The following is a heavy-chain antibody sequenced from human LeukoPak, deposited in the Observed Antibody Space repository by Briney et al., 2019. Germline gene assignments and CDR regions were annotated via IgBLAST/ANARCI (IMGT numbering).Heavy chain of an antibody. Sequence: GGSLRLSCAASGLTFSSFAMSWVRQAPGRGLEWVSGISGNGGRIYYADSVEGRFTISRDNSKNTLHLQMNSLRAEDTAVYYCAKRDYEFLTGYYAYFDYWGQGTLVTVSS. CDR3: AKRDYEFLTGYYAYFDY. J-gene: IGHJ4*02. V-gene: IGHV3-23*01. CDR1: GLTFSSFA. D-gene: IGHD3-9*01. CDR2: ISGNGGRI.